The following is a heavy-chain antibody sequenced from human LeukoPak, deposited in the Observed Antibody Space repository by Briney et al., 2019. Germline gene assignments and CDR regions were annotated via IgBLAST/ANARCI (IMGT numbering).Heavy chain of an antibody. CDR3: AREGADIVVVVAAPDVAFDI. Sequence: PGGSLRLSGAASGFTFSSYAMHWVRQAPGKGLEWVAVISYDGSNKYYADSVKGRFTISRDNSKNTPYLQMNSLRAEDTAVYYCAREGADIVVVVAAPDVAFDIWGQGTMVTVSS. J-gene: IGHJ3*02. D-gene: IGHD2-15*01. CDR2: ISYDGSNK. V-gene: IGHV3-30-3*01. CDR1: GFTFSSYA.